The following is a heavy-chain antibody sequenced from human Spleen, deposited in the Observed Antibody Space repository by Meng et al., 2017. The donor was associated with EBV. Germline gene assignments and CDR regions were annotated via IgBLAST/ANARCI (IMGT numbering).Heavy chain of an antibody. CDR2: IIPSFGTT. CDR3: ARDRVASSDILTGHLLLEY. V-gene: IGHV1-69*01. Sequence: QGHLGQSGAGLKKRGSPVKVSRTSSGGTFSNYGISLVRQAPGQGLEWMGVIIPSFGTTHFAQQFQGRVTITADESTSTAYMELSSLRSEDTALYYCARDRVASSDILTGHLLLEYWGQGTLVTVSS. CDR1: GGTFSNYG. J-gene: IGHJ4*02. D-gene: IGHD3-9*01.